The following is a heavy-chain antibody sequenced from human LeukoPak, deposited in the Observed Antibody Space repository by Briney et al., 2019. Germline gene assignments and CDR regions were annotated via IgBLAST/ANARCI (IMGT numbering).Heavy chain of an antibody. J-gene: IGHJ6*03. CDR3: ARWIRIVYSSGWYGGYYMDV. CDR2: IRYVGINK. CDR1: GFTFSTYG. V-gene: IGHV3-30*02. Sequence: GGSLRLSCAASGFTFSTYGMHWVRQAPGKGLEWVSFIRYVGINKYYADSVKGRFTISRDNSKNTLYLQMNSLRAEDTAVYYCARWIRIVYSSGWYGGYYMDVWGKGTTVTVSS. D-gene: IGHD6-19*01.